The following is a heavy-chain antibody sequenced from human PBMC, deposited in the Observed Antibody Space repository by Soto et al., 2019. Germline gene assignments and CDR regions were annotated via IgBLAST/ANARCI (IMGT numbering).Heavy chain of an antibody. J-gene: IGHJ6*02. D-gene: IGHD6-6*01. V-gene: IGHV3-33*01. CDR2: IWYDGSNK. Sequence: GGSLRLSCAASGFTFSSYGMHWVRQAPGKGLEWVAVIWYDGSNKYYADSVKGRFTISRDNSKNTLYLQMNSLRAEDTAVYYCATGWGQLVFGMDVWGQGTTVTVSS. CDR3: ATGWGQLVFGMDV. CDR1: GFTFSSYG.